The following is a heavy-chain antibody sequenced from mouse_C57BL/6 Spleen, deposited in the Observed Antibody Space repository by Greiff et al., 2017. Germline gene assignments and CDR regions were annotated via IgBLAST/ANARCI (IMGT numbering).Heavy chain of an antibody. CDR2: IDPENGDT. V-gene: IGHV14-4*01. D-gene: IGHD1-1*01. CDR1: GFNIKDDY. CDR3: TTGDYGSSYNYYAMDY. Sequence: VQLQQSGAELVRPGASVKLSCTASGFNIKDDYMHWVKQRPEQGLEWIGWIDPENGDTEYASKFQGKATITADTSSNTAYLQLSSLTSEDTAVYYCTTGDYGSSYNYYAMDYWGQGTSVTVSS. J-gene: IGHJ4*01.